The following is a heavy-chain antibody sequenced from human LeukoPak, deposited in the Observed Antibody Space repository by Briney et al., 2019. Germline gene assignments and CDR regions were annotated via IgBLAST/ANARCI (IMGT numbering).Heavy chain of an antibody. CDR3: ARVKTSGWLDAFDI. CDR1: GFTFTNAW. CDR2: IWYDGSHK. V-gene: IGHV3-33*08. D-gene: IGHD6-19*01. Sequence: PGGSLRLSCAASGFTFTNAWMSWVRQAPGKGLEWVALIWYDGSHKYYADSVKGRFTISRDNSKNTLYLQMNSLRAEDTAVYYCARVKTSGWLDAFDIWGQGTMVTVSS. J-gene: IGHJ3*02.